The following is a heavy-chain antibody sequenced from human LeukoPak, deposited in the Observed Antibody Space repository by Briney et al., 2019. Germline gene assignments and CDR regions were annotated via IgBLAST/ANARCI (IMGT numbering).Heavy chain of an antibody. Sequence: GGSLRLSCAASGFTFSNYWLTWVRQAPGKGLEWVSAISNNGGYTYYADSVQGRFTISRDNSKSTLCLQMNSLRAEDTAVYYCAKQLGYCSDGSCYFPYWGQGTLVTVSS. CDR1: GFTFSNYW. D-gene: IGHD2-15*01. V-gene: IGHV3-23*01. J-gene: IGHJ4*02. CDR3: AKQLGYCSDGSCYFPY. CDR2: ISNNGGYT.